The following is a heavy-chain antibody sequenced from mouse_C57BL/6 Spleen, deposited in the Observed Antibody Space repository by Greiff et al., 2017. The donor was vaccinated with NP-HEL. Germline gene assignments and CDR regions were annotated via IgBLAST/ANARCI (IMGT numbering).Heavy chain of an antibody. CDR3: ARTYYSNYPHWYFDV. D-gene: IGHD2-5*01. J-gene: IGHJ1*03. CDR1: GFSLTSYA. Sequence: VKLQESGPGLVAPSQSLSITCTVSGFSLTSYAISWVRQPPGKGLEWLGVIWTGGGTNYNSALKSRLSISKDNSKSQVFLKMNSLQTDDTARYYCARTYYSNYPHWYFDVWGTGTTVTVSS. CDR2: IWTGGGT. V-gene: IGHV2-9-1*01.